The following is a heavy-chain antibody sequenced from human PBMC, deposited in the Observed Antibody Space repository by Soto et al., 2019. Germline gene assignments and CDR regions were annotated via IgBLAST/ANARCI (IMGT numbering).Heavy chain of an antibody. D-gene: IGHD3-16*02. CDR1: GFTFSSYA. V-gene: IGHV3-23*01. J-gene: IGHJ3*02. CDR2: ISGSGGST. Sequence: GGSLRLSCAASGFTFSSYAMSWVRQAPGKGLEWVSAISGSGGSTYYADSVKGRFTISRDNSKNTLYLQMNSLRAEDTAVYYCAKGFMITFGGVIAHDAFDIWGQGTMVTVSS. CDR3: AKGFMITFGGVIAHDAFDI.